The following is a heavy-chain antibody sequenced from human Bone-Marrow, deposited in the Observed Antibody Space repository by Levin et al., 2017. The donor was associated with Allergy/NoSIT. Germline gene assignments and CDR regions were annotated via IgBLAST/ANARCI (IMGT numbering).Heavy chain of an antibody. J-gene: IGHJ1*01. CDR3: ARHAPYYYDSSGYYYHEYFQH. Sequence: SETLSLTCTVSGGSISSSSYYWGWIRQPPGKGLEWIGSIYYSGSTYYNPSLKSRVTISVDTSKNQFSLKLSSVTAADTAVYYCARHAPYYYDSSGYYYHEYFQHWGQGTLVTVSS. CDR1: GGSISSSSYY. D-gene: IGHD3-22*01. V-gene: IGHV4-39*01. CDR2: IYYSGST.